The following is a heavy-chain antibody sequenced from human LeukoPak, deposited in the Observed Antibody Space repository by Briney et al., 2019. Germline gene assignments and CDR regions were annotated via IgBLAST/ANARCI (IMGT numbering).Heavy chain of an antibody. Sequence: PSETLSLTCTVSADYISSFYWSWIRQPPGKGLEWIGYIYYTGNTNYNPSLKSRVTISVDTSRNQFSLKLTSVTAADTAVYYCATLAGYIYGVTSDFWGQGTLVTVSS. D-gene: IGHD5-18*01. V-gene: IGHV4-59*08. CDR2: IYYTGNT. CDR3: ATLAGYIYGVTSDF. CDR1: ADYISSFY. J-gene: IGHJ4*02.